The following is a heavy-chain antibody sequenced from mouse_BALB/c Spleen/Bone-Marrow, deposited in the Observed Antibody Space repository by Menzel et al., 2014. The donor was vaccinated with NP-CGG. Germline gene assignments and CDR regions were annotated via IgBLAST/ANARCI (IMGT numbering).Heavy chain of an antibody. CDR1: GFTFSSYA. J-gene: IGHJ4*01. CDR2: ISSGGSYT. V-gene: IGHV5-9-4*01. D-gene: IGHD3-2*02. CDR3: ARSPQRNYAMDY. Sequence: DVQLVESGGGLVKPGGSLKLSCAASGFTFSSYAMSWVRQSPEKRLEWVAEISSGGSYTYYPDTVTGRFTISRDNAKNTLYLEMSSLRSEDTAMYYCARSPQRNYAMDYWGQGTSVTVSS.